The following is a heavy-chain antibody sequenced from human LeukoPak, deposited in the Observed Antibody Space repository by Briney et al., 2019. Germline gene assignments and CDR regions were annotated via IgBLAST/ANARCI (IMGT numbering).Heavy chain of an antibody. CDR3: AREGMGYYFDY. J-gene: IGHJ4*02. CDR2: ISSSSSYI. V-gene: IGHV3-21*01. Sequence: GGSLRLSCAASGVTFSDAWMNWVRQAPGKGLEWVSSISSSSSYIYYADSVKGRFTISRDNAKNSLYLQMNSLRAEDTAVYYCAREGMGYYFDYWGRGTLVTVSS. D-gene: IGHD1-14*01. CDR1: GVTFSDAW.